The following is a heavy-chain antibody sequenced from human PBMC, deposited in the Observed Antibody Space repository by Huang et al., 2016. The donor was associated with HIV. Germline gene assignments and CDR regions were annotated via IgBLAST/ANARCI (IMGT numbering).Heavy chain of an antibody. Sequence: QVQLVQSGAEVKKPGASVKVSCEASNYNFGSHGISWVRQAHGQGLEWRGWISVYNGDTKYAQKFQGRVTMTRETATRTAYMELTSLRFDDTAVYYCARSGFGVVITTTLDYYYMDVWGTGTTVTVSS. V-gene: IGHV1-18*01. J-gene: IGHJ6*03. CDR1: NYNFGSHG. CDR3: ARSGFGVVITTTLDYYYMDV. CDR2: ISVYNGDT. D-gene: IGHD3-3*01.